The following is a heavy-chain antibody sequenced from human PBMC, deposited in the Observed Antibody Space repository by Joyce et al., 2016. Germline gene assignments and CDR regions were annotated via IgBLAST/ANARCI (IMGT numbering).Heavy chain of an antibody. V-gene: IGHV3-48*02. Sequence: EVQLVESGGGLVQPGVSLRLSCEGSGFTFSSFTMSWVRQAPGKGLEWVAYITSSNARIVDADSVKGRFTISRDNAKKSLYLQMNSLRDDDTAVYYCARVSSTPYYFDFWGQGTLVTVSS. J-gene: IGHJ4*02. D-gene: IGHD6-6*01. CDR1: GFTFSSFT. CDR3: ARVSSTPYYFDF. CDR2: ITSSNARI.